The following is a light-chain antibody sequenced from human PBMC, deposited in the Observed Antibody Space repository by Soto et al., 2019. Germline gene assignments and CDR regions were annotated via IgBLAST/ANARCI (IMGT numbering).Light chain of an antibody. CDR1: QSISSR. J-gene: IGKJ4*01. Sequence: DIQMTQSPSTLSSSVGERVTITCRASQSISSRLAWYQQKPGKAPRLLIFAASSLQSGVPFRFSGSGSGTDFTLTISSLQPEDFAIYYCQQSNIFPLTFGGGTKVDI. CDR2: AAS. V-gene: IGKV1-12*01. CDR3: QQSNIFPLT.